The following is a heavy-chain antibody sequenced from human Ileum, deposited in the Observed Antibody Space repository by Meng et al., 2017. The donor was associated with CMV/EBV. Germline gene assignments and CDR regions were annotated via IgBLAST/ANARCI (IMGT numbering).Heavy chain of an antibody. CDR1: SASISPYY. J-gene: IGHJ4*02. V-gene: IGHV4-4*07. Sequence: QADPRASGPGLVKPSETLSLTCTVSSASISPYYWNWIRQPAGKGLEWIGRIYTGGPTDYNPSLKSRVTMSVDTSKNQFFLNLSSVTAADTAVYYCARGQTVRGFEYWGLGILVTVSS. CDR2: IYTGGPT. D-gene: IGHD3-10*01. CDR3: ARGQTVRGFEY.